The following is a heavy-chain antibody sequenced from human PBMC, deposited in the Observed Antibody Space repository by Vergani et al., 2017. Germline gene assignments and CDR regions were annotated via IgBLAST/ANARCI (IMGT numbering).Heavy chain of an antibody. J-gene: IGHJ4*02. V-gene: IGHV3-21*01. CDR1: GFTFSSYS. CDR2: ISSSSSYI. CDR3: ARDLTVGYCSGGSCS. Sequence: EVQLVESGGGLVTPGGSLRLSCAASGFTFSSYSMNWVRQAPGKGLEWVSSISSSSSYIYYADSVKGRFTISRDNAKNSLYLQMNSLRAEDTAVYYCARDLTVGYCSGGSCSWGQGTLVTVSS. D-gene: IGHD2-15*01.